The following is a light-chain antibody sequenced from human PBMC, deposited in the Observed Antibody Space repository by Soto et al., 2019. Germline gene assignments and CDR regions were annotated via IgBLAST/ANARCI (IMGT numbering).Light chain of an antibody. V-gene: IGKV1-39*01. J-gene: IGKJ4*01. CDR1: QSIANY. CDR3: QQSYDTPLT. Sequence: DIQMTQSPSSLSASVGDRVTITCRASQSIANYLNRYQQNSGRAPELLIHAASSLQSGVPSRFSGSGSGTDFTLTISRLQPEDFATYYCQQSYDTPLTFGGGTKVEI. CDR2: AAS.